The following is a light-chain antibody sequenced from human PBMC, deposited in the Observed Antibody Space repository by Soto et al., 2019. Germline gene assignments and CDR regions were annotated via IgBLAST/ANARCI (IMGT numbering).Light chain of an antibody. CDR3: QQRSKWPPEVT. V-gene: IGKV3-11*01. CDR1: QSVSSN. CDR2: DAS. J-gene: IGKJ5*01. Sequence: EIVLTQSPGTLSLSPGERATLSCRASQSVSSNFLAWYQQKPGQAPRLLIYDASNRATGISARFSGSGSGTDFTLTISSLEPEDFAVYYCQQRSKWPPEVTFGQGTRLEIK.